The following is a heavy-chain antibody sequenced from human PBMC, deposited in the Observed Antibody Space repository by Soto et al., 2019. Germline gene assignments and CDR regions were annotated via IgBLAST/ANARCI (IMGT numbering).Heavy chain of an antibody. CDR3: ARDLAVARGAV. CDR1: GYTFTSYG. V-gene: IGHV1-18*01. CDR2: TSAYNGNT. D-gene: IGHD6-19*01. Sequence: QVQLVQSGAEVKKPGASVKVACKASGYTFTSYGISWVRKAPGQGLEWMGWTSAYNGNTKYAQKHQGRATITTEPSTSTAYMAWRSMRPDDTAVYYGARDLAVARGAVWGYGTTVTVSS. J-gene: IGHJ6*04.